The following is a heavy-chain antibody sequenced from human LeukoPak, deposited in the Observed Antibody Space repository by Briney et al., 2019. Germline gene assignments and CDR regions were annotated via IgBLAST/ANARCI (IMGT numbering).Heavy chain of an antibody. CDR3: ARELTGIAAALDY. D-gene: IGHD6-13*01. J-gene: IGHJ4*02. CDR1: GFTFSSYG. V-gene: IGHV3-33*01. CDR2: IWYDGSNK. Sequence: GGSLRLSCAASGFTFSSYGMHWVRQAPGKGLEWVAVIWYDGSNKYYANSVKGRFTISRDNSKNTLYLQMNSLRAEDTAVYYCARELTGIAAALDYWGQGTLVTVSS.